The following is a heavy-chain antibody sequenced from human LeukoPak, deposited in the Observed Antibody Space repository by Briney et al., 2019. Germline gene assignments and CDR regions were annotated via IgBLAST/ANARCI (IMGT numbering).Heavy chain of an antibody. CDR3: ARRHTTNWYNWFDP. CDR2: INWNGGST. Sequence: GGSLRLSCAASGFTFDDYGMSWVRQAPGKGLEWVSDINWNGGSTDYADSVKGRFTISRDNAKNSLYLHMSRLRDEDTAFYYCARRHTTNWYNWFDPWGQGTLVIVSS. V-gene: IGHV3-20*04. CDR1: GFTFDDYG. D-gene: IGHD1-1*01. J-gene: IGHJ5*02.